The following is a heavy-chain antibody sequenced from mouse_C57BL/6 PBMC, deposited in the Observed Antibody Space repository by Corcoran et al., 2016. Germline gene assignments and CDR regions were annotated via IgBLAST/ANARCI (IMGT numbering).Heavy chain of an antibody. V-gene: IGHV9-3*01. CDR3: ANDYDYYAMDY. D-gene: IGHD2-4*01. J-gene: IGHJ4*01. CDR1: GYTFTTYG. Sequence: QIQLVQSGPELKKPGETVKISCKASGYTFTTYGMSWVKQAPGKGLKWMGWINTYSGVPTYADDFKGRFAFSLETSASTAYLQINNLKNEDTATYFWANDYDYYAMDYWGKGTSVTVSS. CDR2: INTYSGVP.